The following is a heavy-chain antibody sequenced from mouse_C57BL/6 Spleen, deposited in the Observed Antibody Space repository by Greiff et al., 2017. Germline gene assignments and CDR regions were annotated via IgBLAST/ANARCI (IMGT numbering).Heavy chain of an antibody. CDR3: ARGDNNYGGGAKDY. J-gene: IGHJ4*01. D-gene: IGHD2-5*01. CDR1: GYSFTDYN. CDR2: INPNYGTT. V-gene: IGHV1-39*01. Sequence: VQLQQSGPELVKPGASVKISCKASGYSFTDYNMNWVKQSNGKSLEWIGVINPNYGTTSYNQKFKGKATFTVYQSSITAYMQLNSLTAEDSSVNYCARGDNNYGGGAKDYWGQGTSVTVSS.